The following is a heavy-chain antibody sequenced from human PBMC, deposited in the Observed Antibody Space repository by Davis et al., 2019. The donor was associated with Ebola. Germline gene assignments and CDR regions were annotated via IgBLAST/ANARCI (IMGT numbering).Heavy chain of an antibody. Sequence: PSETLSLTCTVSGGSISSSSYYWGWIRQPPGKGLEWIGSIYYSGSTYYNPSLKSRVTISVDTSKNQFSLKLSSVTAADTAVYYCARGHEQRSYGMDVWGQGTTVTVSS. J-gene: IGHJ6*02. D-gene: IGHD5-24*01. CDR3: ARGHEQRSYGMDV. V-gene: IGHV4-39*07. CDR2: IYYSGST. CDR1: GGSISSSSYY.